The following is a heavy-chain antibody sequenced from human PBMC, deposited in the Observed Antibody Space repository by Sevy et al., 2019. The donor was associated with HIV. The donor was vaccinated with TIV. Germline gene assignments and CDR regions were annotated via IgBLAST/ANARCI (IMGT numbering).Heavy chain of an antibody. D-gene: IGHD3-16*01. Sequence: GGSLTLSCAASGFTFSSYWMSWVRQAPGKGLEWVANIKEDGSEKYYVGSVKGRFTISIDNAKNSLYLQMNSLRAEDTGVYYCTREQFHRGGGHDILYYWGQGNLVTVSS. CDR3: TREQFHRGGGHDILYY. CDR2: IKEDGSEK. CDR1: GFTFSSYW. J-gene: IGHJ4*02. V-gene: IGHV3-7*01.